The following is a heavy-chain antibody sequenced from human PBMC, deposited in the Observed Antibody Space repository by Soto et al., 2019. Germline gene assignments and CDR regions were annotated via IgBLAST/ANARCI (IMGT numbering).Heavy chain of an antibody. CDR2: VSGSGGST. J-gene: IGHJ5*02. Sequence: GGSLRLSCAASGFTFSSDAMSWVRQAPGKGLGWVSAVSGSGGSTYYADSVKGRFTISRDDSKNTLYLKMNSLTAEDTAVYYCAKGEHTMIGAVTTWGQGTLVTVSS. D-gene: IGHD3-22*01. CDR3: AKGEHTMIGAVTT. CDR1: GFTFSSDA. V-gene: IGHV3-23*01.